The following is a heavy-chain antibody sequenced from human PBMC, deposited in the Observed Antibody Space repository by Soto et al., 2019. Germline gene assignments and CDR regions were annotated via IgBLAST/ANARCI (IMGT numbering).Heavy chain of an antibody. D-gene: IGHD2-2*01. Sequence: GGSLRLSCAASGFTFSSYSMNWVRQAPGKGLEWVSYISSSSSTIYYADSVKGRFTISRDNAKNSLYLQMNSLRAEDTAVYYCARDPAGVVVPAAPYYYYYMDVWGKGTTVTVSS. CDR3: ARDPAGVVVPAAPYYYYYMDV. CDR2: ISSSSSTI. J-gene: IGHJ6*03. CDR1: GFTFSSYS. V-gene: IGHV3-48*01.